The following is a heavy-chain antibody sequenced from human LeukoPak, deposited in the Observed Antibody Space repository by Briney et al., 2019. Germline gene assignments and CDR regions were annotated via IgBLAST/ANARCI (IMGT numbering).Heavy chain of an antibody. D-gene: IGHD3-10*01. CDR2: ISESGGTT. V-gene: IGHV3-23*01. J-gene: IGHJ4*02. CDR1: GFTFSSYA. Sequence: GGSLRLSCAASGFTFSSYALSWVRQAPGKGLEWVSAISESGGTTYYADSVKGRFTISRDSSKNTLYLQMNSLRADDTALYYCAKDEDWASGHYLDYWGQGTLVTVSS. CDR3: AKDEDWASGHYLDY.